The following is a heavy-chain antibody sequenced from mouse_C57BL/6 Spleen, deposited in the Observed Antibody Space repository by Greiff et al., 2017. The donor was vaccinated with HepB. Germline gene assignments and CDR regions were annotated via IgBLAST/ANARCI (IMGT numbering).Heavy chain of an antibody. D-gene: IGHD1-1*01. J-gene: IGHJ3*01. CDR2: INPSTGGT. Sequence: VQLQQSGPELVKPGASVKISCKASGYSFTGYYMNWVKQSPEKSLEWIGEINPSTGGTTYNQKFKAKATLTVDKSSSTAYMQLKSLTSEDSAVYYWSRWVYYGSSPFAYWGQGTLVTVSA. CDR3: SRWVYYGSSPFAY. V-gene: IGHV1-42*01. CDR1: GYSFTGYY.